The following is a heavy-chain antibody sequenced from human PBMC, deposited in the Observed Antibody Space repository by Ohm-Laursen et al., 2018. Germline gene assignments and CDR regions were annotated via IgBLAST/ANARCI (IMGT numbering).Heavy chain of an antibody. J-gene: IGHJ4*02. Sequence: SLRLSCSASGFTFSSYAMSWVRQAPGKGLEWVSGISGSGGSTYYADSVKGRFTISRDNSKNTLYLQMNSLRAEDTAVYYCARAPSGYYSFFDYWGQGTLVTVSS. CDR1: GFTFSSYA. D-gene: IGHD3-22*01. CDR3: ARAPSGYYSFFDY. V-gene: IGHV3-23*01. CDR2: ISGSGGST.